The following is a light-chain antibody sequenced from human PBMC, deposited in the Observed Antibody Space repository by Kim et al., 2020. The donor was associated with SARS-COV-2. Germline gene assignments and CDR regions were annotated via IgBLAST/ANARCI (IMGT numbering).Light chain of an antibody. J-gene: IGKJ1*01. CDR2: GAS. CDR3: HQHGASPWT. Sequence: PGESATLYCRASQSVSSSYFSWYHQKPGQPPRLLIYGASDRAAGIPDRFSGSGSGTDFTLAISRLEPEDFAVYFCHQHGASPWTFGQGTKVDIK. CDR1: QSVSSSY. V-gene: IGKV3-20*01.